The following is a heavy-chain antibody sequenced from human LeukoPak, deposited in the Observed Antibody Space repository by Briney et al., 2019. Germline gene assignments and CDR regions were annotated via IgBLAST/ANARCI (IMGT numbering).Heavy chain of an antibody. CDR1: GDTFSSYA. CDR2: IIPIFGTA. Sequence: SVKVSCKASGDTFSSYAISWVRQAPGQGLEWMVGIIPIFGTANYAQKFQGRVTITADESTSTAYMELSSLRSEDTAVYYCARSSITISGVAIALFDYWGQGTLVTVSS. V-gene: IGHV1-69*13. CDR3: ARSSITISGVAIALFDY. J-gene: IGHJ4*02. D-gene: IGHD3-3*01.